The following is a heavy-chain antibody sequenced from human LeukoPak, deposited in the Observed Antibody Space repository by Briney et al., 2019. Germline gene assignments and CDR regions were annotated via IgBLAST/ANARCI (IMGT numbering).Heavy chain of an antibody. J-gene: IGHJ4*02. CDR3: AKDSGSVVTAAYFDY. CDR2: ISGSGGST. CDR1: KFTFSSYW. V-gene: IGHV3-23*01. D-gene: IGHD2-21*02. Sequence: PGGSLRLSCAASKFTFSSYWMHWVRQAPGKGLVWVSAISGSGGSTYYADSVKGRFTISRDNSKNTLYLQMNSLRAEDTAVYYCAKDSGSVVTAAYFDYWGQGTLVTVSS.